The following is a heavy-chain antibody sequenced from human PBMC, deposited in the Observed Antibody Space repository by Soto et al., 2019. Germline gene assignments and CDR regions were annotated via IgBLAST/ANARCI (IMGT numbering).Heavy chain of an antibody. CDR3: ARELRVARLYYYYGMDV. CDR1: GYTFTSYD. D-gene: IGHD2-15*01. Sequence: QVQLVQSGAEVKKPGASVKVSCKASGYTFTSYDINWVRQATGQGLEWMGWMNPNSGNTGYAQKFQGRVTMTRNTSISTAYMELSSLRSEDTAVYYCARELRVARLYYYYGMDVWGQGTTVTVSS. V-gene: IGHV1-8*01. J-gene: IGHJ6*02. CDR2: MNPNSGNT.